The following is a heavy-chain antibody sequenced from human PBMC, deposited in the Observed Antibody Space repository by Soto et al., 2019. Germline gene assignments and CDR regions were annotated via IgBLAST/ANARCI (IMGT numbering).Heavy chain of an antibody. CDR2: ISSSSSYI. D-gene: IGHD3-10*01. V-gene: IGHV3-21*01. CDR1: GFTFSSYS. CDR3: YGSGPRDAFDI. Sequence: GGSLRLSCAASGFTFSSYSMNWVRRAPGKGLEWVSSISSSSSYIYYADSVKGRFTISRDNAKNSLYLQMNSLRAEDTAAYYCYGSGPRDAFDIWGQGTMVTVSS. J-gene: IGHJ3*02.